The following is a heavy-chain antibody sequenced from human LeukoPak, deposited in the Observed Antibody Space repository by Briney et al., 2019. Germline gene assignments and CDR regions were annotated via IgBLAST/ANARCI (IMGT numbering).Heavy chain of an antibody. CDR2: ISDNGGST. CDR1: GFTFSTFA. CDR3: VKNRVRIIVGAAADY. V-gene: IGHV3-64D*09. J-gene: IGHJ4*02. D-gene: IGHD1-26*01. Sequence: GGSLRLSCSASGFTFSTFAMHWVRQAPGKGLEYVSAISDNGGSTDYADSVRGRFTISRDNSKNTLYLQMSSLRTEDTAVHYCVKNRVRIIVGAAADYWGQGTLVTVSS.